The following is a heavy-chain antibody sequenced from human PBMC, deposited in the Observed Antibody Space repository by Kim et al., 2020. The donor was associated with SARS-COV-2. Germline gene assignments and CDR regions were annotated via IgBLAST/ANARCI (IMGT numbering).Heavy chain of an antibody. V-gene: IGHV4-39*07. CDR2: IYYSGST. Sequence: SETLSLTCTVSGGSISSSSYYWGWIRQPPGKGLEWIGSIYYSGSTYYNPSLKSRVTISVDTSKNQFSLKLSSVTAADTAVYYCARLRRSDYNLNWFDPWG. CDR3: ARLRRSDYNLNWFDP. CDR1: GGSISSSSYY. D-gene: IGHD1-26*01. J-gene: IGHJ5*02.